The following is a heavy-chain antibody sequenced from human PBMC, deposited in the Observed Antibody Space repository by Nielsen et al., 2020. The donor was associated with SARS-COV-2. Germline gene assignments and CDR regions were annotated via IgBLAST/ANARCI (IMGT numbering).Heavy chain of an antibody. V-gene: IGHV3-30*18. Sequence: GESLKISCAASGFTFSSYGMHWVRQAPGKGLEWVAVISYDGSNKYYADSVKGRFTISRDNSKNTLYLQMNGLRAEDTAVYYCAKSDYGDYGPDYWGQGTLVTVSS. CDR1: GFTFSSYG. CDR2: ISYDGSNK. J-gene: IGHJ4*02. CDR3: AKSDYGDYGPDY. D-gene: IGHD4-17*01.